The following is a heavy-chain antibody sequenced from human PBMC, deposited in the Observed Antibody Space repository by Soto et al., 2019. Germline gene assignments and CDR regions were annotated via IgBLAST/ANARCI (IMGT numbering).Heavy chain of an antibody. Sequence: SETLSLTCAVHGGSFRGYHWTWIRQPPGKGLEWIGEINNSGSTNDNPSLKSRVTISRDTSKNQFSLSLSSVTAADTAIYYCARGGYTSGWFRFWGQGILVTVSS. CDR3: ARGGYTSGWFRF. CDR2: INNSGST. CDR1: GGSFRGYH. V-gene: IGHV4-34*01. D-gene: IGHD6-19*01. J-gene: IGHJ4*02.